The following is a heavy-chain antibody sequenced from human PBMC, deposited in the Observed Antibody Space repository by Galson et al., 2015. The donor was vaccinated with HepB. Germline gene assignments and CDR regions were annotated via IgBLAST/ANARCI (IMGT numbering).Heavy chain of an antibody. V-gene: IGHV1-69*06. D-gene: IGHD6-19*01. CDR1: GGTFSSYA. CDR3: ARDRPSAGGGIAVAGTDY. J-gene: IGHJ4*02. CDR2: VIPIFGTA. Sequence: SVKVSCKASGGTFSSYAISWVRQAPGQGLEWMGGVIPIFGTANYAQKFQGRVTITADKSTSTAYMELSSLRSEDTAVYYCARDRPSAGGGIAVAGTDYWGQGTLVTVSS.